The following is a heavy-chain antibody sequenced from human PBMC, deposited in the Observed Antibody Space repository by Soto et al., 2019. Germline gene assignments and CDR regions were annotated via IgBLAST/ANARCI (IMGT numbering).Heavy chain of an antibody. CDR2: FSGSGGST. J-gene: IGHJ5*02. Sequence: LRLSCVASGFTFSSYAMSWVRQAPGKGLEWVSAFSGSGGSTYYADSVKGRFTISRDNSKNTLFLQMNSLRAEDTAVYYCAKEQAALLGVTNWFDTWGQGTLVTVSS. V-gene: IGHV3-23*01. D-gene: IGHD2-21*02. CDR1: GFTFSSYA. CDR3: AKEQAALLGVTNWFDT.